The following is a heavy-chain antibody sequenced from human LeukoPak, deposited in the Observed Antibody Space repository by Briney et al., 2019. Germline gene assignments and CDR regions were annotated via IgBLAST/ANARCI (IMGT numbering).Heavy chain of an antibody. CDR2: IYYSGST. CDR3: ARVQDRDGYNLIPCFDY. CDR1: GGSISSYY. Sequence: VKPSETLSLTCTVSGGSISSYYWSWIRQPPGKGLEWIGYIYYSGSTNYNPSLKSRVAISVDTSKNQFSLKLSSVTAADTAVYYCARVQDRDGYNLIPCFDYWDQGTLVTVSS. J-gene: IGHJ4*02. D-gene: IGHD5-24*01. V-gene: IGHV4-59*01.